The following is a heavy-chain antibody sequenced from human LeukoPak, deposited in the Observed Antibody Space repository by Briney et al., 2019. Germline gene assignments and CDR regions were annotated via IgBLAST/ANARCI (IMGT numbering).Heavy chain of an antibody. CDR2: ISYDGSNK. CDR3: ARENPFILDY. V-gene: IGHV3-30-3*01. Sequence: GGSLRLSCAASGFTFSSYWMHWVRQAPGKGLEWVAVISYDGSNKYYADSVKGRFTISRDNSKNTLYLQMNSLRAEDTAVYYCARENPFILDYWGQGTLVTVSS. J-gene: IGHJ4*02. CDR1: GFTFSSYW.